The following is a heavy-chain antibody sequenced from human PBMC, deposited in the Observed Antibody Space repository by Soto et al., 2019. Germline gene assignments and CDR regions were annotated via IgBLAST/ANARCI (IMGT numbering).Heavy chain of an antibody. CDR2: ISGSGGYA. CDR3: AKAGTGFGELY. J-gene: IGHJ4*02. D-gene: IGHD3-10*01. CDR1: GFTFSGYA. Sequence: TGGSLRLSCAASGFTFSGYAMSWVRQAPGKGLEWVSGISGSGGYAFYADSVKGRFTISRDDSKNTLYLQMNSLRAEDTAVYYCAKAGTGFGELYWGLGTLVTVSS. V-gene: IGHV3-23*01.